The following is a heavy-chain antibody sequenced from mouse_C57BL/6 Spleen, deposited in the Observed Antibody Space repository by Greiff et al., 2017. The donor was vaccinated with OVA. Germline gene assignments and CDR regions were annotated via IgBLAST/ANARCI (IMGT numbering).Heavy chain of an antibody. Sequence: VQLQHSGPELVKPGASVKISCKASGYAFSSSWMNWVKQRPGKGLEWIGRIYPGDGDTNYNGKFKGKATLTADKSSSTAYMQLSSLTSEDSAVYFCARTSYYGGDYWGQGTTLTVSS. CDR2: IYPGDGDT. J-gene: IGHJ2*01. CDR1: GYAFSSSW. D-gene: IGHD1-1*01. CDR3: ARTSYYGGDY. V-gene: IGHV1-82*01.